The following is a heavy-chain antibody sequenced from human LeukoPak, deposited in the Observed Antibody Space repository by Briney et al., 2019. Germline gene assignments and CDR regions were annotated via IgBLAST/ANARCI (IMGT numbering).Heavy chain of an antibody. Sequence: ASVKVSCKASGYTFTSNYIRWVRQAPGQGLEWMGMIYPRDGSTSYAQKFQGRVTVTRDTSTSTVHMELSGLRSEDTAVYYCARDQEGFDYWGQGTLVTVSS. V-gene: IGHV1-46*01. CDR3: ARDQEGFDY. CDR2: IYPRDGST. J-gene: IGHJ4*02. CDR1: GYTFTSNY.